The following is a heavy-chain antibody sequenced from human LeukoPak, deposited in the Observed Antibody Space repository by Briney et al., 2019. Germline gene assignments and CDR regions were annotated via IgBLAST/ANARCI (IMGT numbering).Heavy chain of an antibody. CDR1: GFIFSSYD. J-gene: IGHJ3*01. CDR2: ISRAGDRT. Sequence: PRGSLRLSCVGSGFIFSSYDMGWVRQAPGKGLEWVSSISRAGDRTYYEDSVKGRFTISRDNSRNTMYLQMNSLRAEDTAVYYCARGESFAFDVWGQGTMVTVSS. V-gene: IGHV3-23*01. CDR3: ARGESFAFDV.